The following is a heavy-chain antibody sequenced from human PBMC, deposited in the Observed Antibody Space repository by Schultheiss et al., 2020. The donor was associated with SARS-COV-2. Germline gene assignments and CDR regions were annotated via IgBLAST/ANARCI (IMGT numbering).Heavy chain of an antibody. Sequence: SETLSLTCTVSGGSISSSSYYWSWIRQPPGKGLEWIGYIYYSGSTYYNPSLKSRVTISVDTSKNQFSLKLSSVTAADTAVYYCARDLSSRDCSGGSCYSDDVQYYYYGMDVWGQGTTVTVSS. J-gene: IGHJ6*02. V-gene: IGHV4-39*07. CDR1: GGSISSSSYY. CDR3: ARDLSSRDCSGGSCYSDDVQYYYYGMDV. CDR2: IYYSGST. D-gene: IGHD2-15*01.